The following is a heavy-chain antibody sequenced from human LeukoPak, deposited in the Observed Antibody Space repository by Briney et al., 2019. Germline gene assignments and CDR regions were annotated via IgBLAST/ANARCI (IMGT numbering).Heavy chain of an antibody. CDR1: GFTFSDAW. CDR3: LRYNSGWL. Sequence: PGGSLRLSCAASGFTFSDAWINWVRQAPGKGLEWVGRIKSKTDGGTTDYAAPVKGRFTISRDDSKNTLYLQMNGLKTDDTAVYCCLRYNSGWLWGQGTLVTVPS. CDR2: IKSKTDGGTT. D-gene: IGHD6-19*01. J-gene: IGHJ4*02. V-gene: IGHV3-15*01.